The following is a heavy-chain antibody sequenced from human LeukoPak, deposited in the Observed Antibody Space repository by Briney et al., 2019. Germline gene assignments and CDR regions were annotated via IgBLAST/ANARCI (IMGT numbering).Heavy chain of an antibody. CDR2: IYYSGST. D-gene: IGHD1-26*01. J-gene: IGHJ2*01. V-gene: IGHV4-39*01. CDR1: GGSISSSSYS. Sequence: SETLSLTCTVSGGSISSSSYSWGWIRQPPGKGLEWIGSIYYSGSTYYNPSLKSRVTISVDTSKNQFSLKLSSVTAADTAVYYCARGVGARVRYFDLWGRGTLVTVSS. CDR3: ARGVGARVRYFDL.